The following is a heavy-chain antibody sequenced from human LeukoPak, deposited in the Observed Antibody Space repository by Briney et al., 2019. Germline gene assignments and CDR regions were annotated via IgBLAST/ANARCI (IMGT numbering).Heavy chain of an antibody. J-gene: IGHJ6*02. Sequence: GGSLRLSCAASGFTFSSYAMSWVRQAPGKGLEWVSAISGSGGSTYYADSVKGRFTISRDNSKNTLYLQMNSLRAEDTAVYYCAKDRSSSWYYYYGMDVRGQGTTVTVSS. D-gene: IGHD6-13*01. CDR3: AKDRSSSWYYYYGMDV. V-gene: IGHV3-23*01. CDR1: GFTFSSYA. CDR2: ISGSGGST.